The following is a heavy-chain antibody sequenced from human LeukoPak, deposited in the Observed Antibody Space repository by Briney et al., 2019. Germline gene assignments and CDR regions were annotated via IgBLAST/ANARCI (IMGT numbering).Heavy chain of an antibody. V-gene: IGHV1-18*01. D-gene: IGHD1-14*01. J-gene: IGHJ3*02. CDR3: ARVHLTHGAFDI. CDR2: ISAYNGNT. CDR1: GYTFTSYG. Sequence: ASVKLSCKASGYTFTSYGISWVPQAPGQALEWMGWISAYNGNTNYAQKLQGRVTMTTDTSTTTAYMELRSLRSDDTAVYYSARVHLTHGAFDIWGQGTMVTVSS.